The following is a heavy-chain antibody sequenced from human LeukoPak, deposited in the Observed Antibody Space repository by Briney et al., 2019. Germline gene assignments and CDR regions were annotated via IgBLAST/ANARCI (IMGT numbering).Heavy chain of an antibody. J-gene: IGHJ4*02. CDR1: GGPISSYY. Sequence: PSDTQSLTCTVSGGPISSYYGRWIRHPPGKGREWLGYIYYSGSTNYNPSLKSRVTISVDTSKNQFSLKLSSVTAADTAVYYCARDHGDGYNSFDYWGQGTLVTVSS. CDR2: IYYSGST. D-gene: IGHD5-24*01. CDR3: ARDHGDGYNSFDY. V-gene: IGHV4-59*01.